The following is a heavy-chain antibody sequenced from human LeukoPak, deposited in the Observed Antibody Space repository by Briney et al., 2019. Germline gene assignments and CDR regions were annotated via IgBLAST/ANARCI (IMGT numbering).Heavy chain of an antibody. J-gene: IGHJ4*02. Sequence: GGSLRLPCAASGFTFSSYSMNWVRQAPGKGLEWVSSISSRSSSIYYADSLKGRFTISRDNAKNSLYLQMNSLRAKDTAVYYCARDQNWNDRTFDYWGQGTLVTVSS. CDR3: ARDQNWNDRTFDY. D-gene: IGHD1-1*01. V-gene: IGHV3-21*01. CDR1: GFTFSSYS. CDR2: ISSRSSSI.